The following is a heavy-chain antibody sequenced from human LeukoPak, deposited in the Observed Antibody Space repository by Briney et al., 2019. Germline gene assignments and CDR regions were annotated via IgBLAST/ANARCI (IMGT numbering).Heavy chain of an antibody. D-gene: IGHD1-26*01. CDR1: GFTFNSYS. Sequence: GGSLRLSCAASGFTFNSYSMYWVRQAPGKGLEWVSSISSSSSHMFYADSVKGRFSISRDNANNSLFLQMDSLRAEDTAVYYCVRDSGSSYGYYFLHWGQGTLVTVSS. V-gene: IGHV3-21*01. J-gene: IGHJ1*01. CDR3: VRDSGSSYGYYFLH. CDR2: ISSSSSHM.